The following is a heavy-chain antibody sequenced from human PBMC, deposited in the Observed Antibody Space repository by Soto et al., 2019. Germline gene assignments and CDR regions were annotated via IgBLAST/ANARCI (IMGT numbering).Heavy chain of an antibody. V-gene: IGHV3-7*01. CDR2: IKQGGSEK. CDR1: GFTFSSYW. CDR3: ARSKYVDAAMVRAFDI. Sequence: GGSLRLSCAASGFTFSSYWMSWVRQAPGKGLEWVANIKQGGSEKYYVDSVKGRFTISRDNAKNSLYLQMNSLRAEDTAVYYCARSKYVDAAMVRAFDIWGQGTMVTVSS. D-gene: IGHD5-18*01. J-gene: IGHJ3*02.